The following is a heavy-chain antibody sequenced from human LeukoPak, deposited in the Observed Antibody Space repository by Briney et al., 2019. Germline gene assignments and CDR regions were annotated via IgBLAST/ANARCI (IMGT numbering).Heavy chain of an antibody. Sequence: GGSLRLSCAASGFTFSSYWMSWVRQAPGKGLEWVANIKQDGSEKYYVDSVKGRFTISRDNAKNSLYLQMNSLRAEDTAVYYCARDRRSYRYDYYGMDVWGQGATVTVSS. CDR3: ARDRRSYRYDYYGMDV. J-gene: IGHJ6*02. CDR1: GFTFSSYW. V-gene: IGHV3-7*03. CDR2: IKQDGSEK. D-gene: IGHD3-16*02.